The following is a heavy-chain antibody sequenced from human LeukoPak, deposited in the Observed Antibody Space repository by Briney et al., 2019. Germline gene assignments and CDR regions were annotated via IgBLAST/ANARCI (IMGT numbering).Heavy chain of an antibody. CDR2: ISAYNGNT. D-gene: IGHD6-6*01. J-gene: IGHJ4*02. CDR1: GYTFTSYG. CDR3: ARAQYSSSSLYPFDY. Sequence: GASVTVSCKASGYTFTSYGISWVRQAPGKGLEWMGWISAYNGNTNYAQKLQGRVTMTTDTSTSTAYMELRSLRSDYTAVYYCARAQYSSSSLYPFDYWGQGTLVTVSS. V-gene: IGHV1-18*01.